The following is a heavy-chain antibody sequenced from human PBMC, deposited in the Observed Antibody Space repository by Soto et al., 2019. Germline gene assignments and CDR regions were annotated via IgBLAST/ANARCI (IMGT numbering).Heavy chain of an antibody. Sequence: GGSLRLSCAASGFTFSSYSMNWVRQAPGKGLEWVSSISSSSSYIYYADSVKGRFTISRDNAKNSLYLQMNSLRAEDTAVYYCASAQQIYYYMDVWGKGTTVTVSS. J-gene: IGHJ6*03. V-gene: IGHV3-21*01. D-gene: IGHD6-13*01. CDR1: GFTFSSYS. CDR3: ASAQQIYYYMDV. CDR2: ISSSSSYI.